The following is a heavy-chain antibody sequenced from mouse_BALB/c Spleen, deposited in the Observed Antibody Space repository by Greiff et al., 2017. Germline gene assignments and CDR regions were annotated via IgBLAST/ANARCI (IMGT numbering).Heavy chain of an antibody. V-gene: IGHV1-63*01. CDR1: GYAFTNYW. Sequence: QVHVKQSGAELVRPGTSVKISCKASGYAFTNYWLGWVKQRPGHGLEWIGDIYPGSGNTYYNEKFKGKATLTADKSSSTAYMQLSSLTSEDSAVYFCARQRGSSSWFAYWGQGTLVTVSA. J-gene: IGHJ3*01. CDR2: IYPGSGNT. CDR3: ARQRGSSSWFAY. D-gene: IGHD1-1*01.